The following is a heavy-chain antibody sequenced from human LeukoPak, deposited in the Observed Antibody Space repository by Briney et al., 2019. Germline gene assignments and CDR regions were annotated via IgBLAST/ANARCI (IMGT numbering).Heavy chain of an antibody. J-gene: IGHJ4*02. Sequence: SETLSLTCAVYGGSFCGYYWSWFRQPPGKGLEWIGYIYYSGSTNYNPSLKSRVTISVDTSKSQFSLKLSSVTAADTAVYYCASHKGFWGQGTLVTVSS. CDR3: ASHKGF. CDR1: GGSFCGYY. V-gene: IGHV4-59*01. CDR2: IYYSGST.